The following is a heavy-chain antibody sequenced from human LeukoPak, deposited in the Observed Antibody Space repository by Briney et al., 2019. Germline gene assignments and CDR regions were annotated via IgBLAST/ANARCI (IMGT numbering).Heavy chain of an antibody. Sequence: GGSLRLSCAASGFTVSSNYMSWVRQAPGKGLEWVSVIYSGGSTYYADSVKGRFTISRDNSKNTLYLQMNSLRAEDTAVYYCAGLNGRDGGYGNYWGQGTLVTVSS. J-gene: IGHJ4*02. CDR3: AGLNGRDGGYGNY. CDR2: IYSGGST. CDR1: GFTVSSNY. D-gene: IGHD5-24*01. V-gene: IGHV3-66*04.